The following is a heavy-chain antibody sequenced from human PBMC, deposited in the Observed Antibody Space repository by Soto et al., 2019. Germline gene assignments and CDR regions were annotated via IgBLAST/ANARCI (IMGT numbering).Heavy chain of an antibody. CDR1: GDSISSTHW. Sequence: QVYLHQSGPGLVKPSGTLSLTCAVSGDSISSTHWWTWVRKPPGKGREWIGEVYHSGSTSYNPSLKSRVTISVDKSNNQFSLKLTSVTAADTAVYYCATLPPRIVVTVLPIPTWGQGTLVSVSS. CDR3: ATLPPRIVVTVLPIPT. V-gene: IGHV4-4*02. D-gene: IGHD2-21*01. CDR2: VYHSGST. J-gene: IGHJ5*02.